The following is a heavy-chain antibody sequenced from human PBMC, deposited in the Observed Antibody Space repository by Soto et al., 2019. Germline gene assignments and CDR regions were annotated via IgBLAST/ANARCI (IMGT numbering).Heavy chain of an antibody. D-gene: IGHD3-22*01. CDR3: ARTHYSDRSGTDY. Sequence: SETLSLTCTVSGGSIRSGDSYWSWIRQPPGKGLEWIGYIYYSGSTYYNPSLKSRVTISLDTSKNQFSLNLISVTAADTAVYYCARTHYSDRSGTDYWGQGTLVTSPQ. J-gene: IGHJ4*02. V-gene: IGHV4-30-4*01. CDR1: GGSIRSGDSY. CDR2: IYYSGST.